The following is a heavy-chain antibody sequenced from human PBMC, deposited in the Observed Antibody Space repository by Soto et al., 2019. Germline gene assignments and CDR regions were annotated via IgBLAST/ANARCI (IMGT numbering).Heavy chain of an antibody. CDR1: GGSFSGYY. CDR2: INHSGST. J-gene: IGHJ4*02. V-gene: IGHV4-34*01. CDR3: ARGANIVAAGTEPSLDY. D-gene: IGHD6-13*01. Sequence: LSDTLSLTSAVYGGSFSGYYWSWIRQPPGKGLEWIGEINHSGSTNYNPSLKSRVTISVDTSKNQFSLKLSSVTAADTAVYYCARGANIVAAGTEPSLDYWGQGTLVTVSS.